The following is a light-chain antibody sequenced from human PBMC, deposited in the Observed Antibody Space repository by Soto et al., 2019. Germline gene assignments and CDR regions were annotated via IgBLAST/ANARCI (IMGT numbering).Light chain of an antibody. V-gene: IGLV2-23*03. Sequence: QSVLTQPASVSGSPGQSITISCTGTSSDVGNYNLVSWYQHHPGKAPKVMIYEGSKRPSGVSNRFSGSKSGNTASLTISGLQAEDEADYYCCSYAGSSTFVFGGGTQLTVL. CDR2: EGS. J-gene: IGLJ3*02. CDR1: SSDVGNYNL. CDR3: CSYAGSSTFV.